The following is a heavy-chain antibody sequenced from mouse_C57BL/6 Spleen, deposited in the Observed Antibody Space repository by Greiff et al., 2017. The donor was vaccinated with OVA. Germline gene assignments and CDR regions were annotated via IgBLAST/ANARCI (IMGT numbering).Heavy chain of an antibody. J-gene: IGHJ4*01. CDR2: IDPETGGT. CDR3: TRRNLGSSGPLMDY. Sequence: QVQLQQSGAELVRSGASVTLSCKASGYTFTDYEMHWVKQTPVHGLEWIGAIDPETGGTAYNQKFKGKAILTADKSSSTAYMELRSLTSEDSAVYYCTRRNLGSSGPLMDYWGQGTSVTVSS. V-gene: IGHV1-15*01. D-gene: IGHD3-1*01. CDR1: GYTFTDYE.